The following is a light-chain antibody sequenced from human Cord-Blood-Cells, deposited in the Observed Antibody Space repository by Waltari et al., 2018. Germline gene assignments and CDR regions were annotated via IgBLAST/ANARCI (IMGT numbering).Light chain of an antibody. J-gene: IGLJ3*02. CDR1: SSDVGGYNY. CDR3: SSYTSSSTWV. V-gene: IGLV2-14*01. CDR2: DVG. Sequence: QSALTQPASVSGSPGQSITISCTGTSSDVGGYNYVSCYQQHPGKSPNLMIYDVGKRPSGVSNRFSGSKSGNTASLTISGLQAEDEADYYCSSYTSSSTWVFGGGTKLTVL.